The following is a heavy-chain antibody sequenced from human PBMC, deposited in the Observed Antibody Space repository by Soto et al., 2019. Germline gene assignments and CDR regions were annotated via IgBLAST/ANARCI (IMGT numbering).Heavy chain of an antibody. D-gene: IGHD3-16*01. CDR1: GFTFRSSP. Sequence: EVQLWESGGGLVQPGGSLRLSCAVSGFTFRSSPMSWVRRAPGKGLEWVSGINGGDDSKHYAESVRGRFTIIRDNSKNTRLLEMNSHRVEDTDIYNGAKDSPWGIIARTHDHWGQGTQVTVSS. J-gene: IGHJ4*02. CDR3: AKDSPWGIIARTHDH. V-gene: IGHV3-23*01. CDR2: INGGDDSK.